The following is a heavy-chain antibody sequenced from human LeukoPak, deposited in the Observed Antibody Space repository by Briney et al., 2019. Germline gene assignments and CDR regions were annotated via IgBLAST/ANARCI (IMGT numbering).Heavy chain of an antibody. J-gene: IGHJ3*02. CDR1: GGSISSYY. V-gene: IGHV4-59*01. CDR3: ARDRDYYDSTGYREGDAFDI. CDR2: VHYSGST. Sequence: PSETLSLTCTVFGGSISSYYWSWIRQPPGKGLEWIGFVHYSGSTNYNPSLKSRVIMSVDTSKNQFSLKLSSVTAADTAVYYCARDRDYYDSTGYREGDAFDIWGHGTMVTVSS. D-gene: IGHD3-22*01.